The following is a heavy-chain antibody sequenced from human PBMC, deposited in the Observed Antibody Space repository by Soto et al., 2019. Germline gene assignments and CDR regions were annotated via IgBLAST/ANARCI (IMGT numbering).Heavy chain of an antibody. V-gene: IGHV1-69*12. J-gene: IGHJ6*02. CDR1: GGTFSSYA. Sequence: QVQLVQSGAEVKKPGSSVKVSCKASGGTFSSYAISWVRQAPGQGLEWMGGIIPIFGTANYAQKFQGRVTITADESTSTAYMELISLRSVDTGVYYCANLQGHGHYDFWSRRGMDVWGQGTTVTVSS. D-gene: IGHD3-3*01. CDR3: ANLQGHGHYDFWSRRGMDV. CDR2: IIPIFGTA.